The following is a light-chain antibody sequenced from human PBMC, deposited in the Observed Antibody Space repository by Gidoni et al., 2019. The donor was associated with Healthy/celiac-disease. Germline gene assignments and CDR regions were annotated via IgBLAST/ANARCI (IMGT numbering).Light chain of an antibody. V-gene: IGLV2-8*01. CDR1: SRDIDGYNY. CDR3: SSYAGSNNLV. CDR2: EVS. J-gene: IGLJ2*01. Sequence: QSALTQPPSASRSRGQSVIISCTGTSRDIDGYNYVSWYQQHPGKAPKVMIYEVSKRPSGVPDRFSGSKSGNTASLTVSGLQAEDEADYYCSSYAGSNNLVFGGGTKLTVL.